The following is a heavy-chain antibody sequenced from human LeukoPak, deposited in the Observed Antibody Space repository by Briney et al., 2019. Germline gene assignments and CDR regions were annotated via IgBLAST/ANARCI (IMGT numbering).Heavy chain of an antibody. V-gene: IGHV3-7*01. D-gene: IGHD4-11*01. J-gene: IGHJ4*02. CDR3: TKGRSNHY. Sequence: PGGSLRLCCAASGFTFSDFWMGWVRQAPGKGLEWVANINQGGSESYYVDSVKGRFTISRDNAKKSLFLQMNSLRAEDTAVYYCTKGRSNHYWGQGTLVTVST. CDR1: GFTFSDFW. CDR2: INQGGSES.